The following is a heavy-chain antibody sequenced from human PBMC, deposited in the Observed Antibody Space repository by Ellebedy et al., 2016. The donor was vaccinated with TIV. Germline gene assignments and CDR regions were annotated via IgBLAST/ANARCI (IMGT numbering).Heavy chain of an antibody. Sequence: GESLKISXSASGFTFSSYAMHWVRQAPGKGLECVSGISGSGRSTYYADSVKGRFTISRDNSKNTLYLQMNSLKAEDTAIYYCAKSLIAAPDALTPRFDYWGQGTLVTVSS. CDR3: AKSLIAAPDALTPRFDY. J-gene: IGHJ4*02. V-gene: IGHV3-23*01. CDR1: GFTFSSYA. D-gene: IGHD6-13*01. CDR2: ISGSGRST.